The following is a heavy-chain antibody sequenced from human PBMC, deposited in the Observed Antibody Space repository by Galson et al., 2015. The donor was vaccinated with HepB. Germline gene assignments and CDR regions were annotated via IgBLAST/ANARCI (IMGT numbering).Heavy chain of an antibody. V-gene: IGHV3-30-3*01. D-gene: IGHD3-22*01. CDR2: ISYDGSNK. Sequence: SLRLSCAASGFTFSSYVIHWVRQAPGKGLEWVAIISYDGSNKYYADSVKGRFTISRDNSKNTLYLQMNSLRAEDTAVYYCARDRYYYDSSGTFDYWGQGTLVTVSS. CDR1: GFTFSSYV. J-gene: IGHJ4*02. CDR3: ARDRYYYDSSGTFDY.